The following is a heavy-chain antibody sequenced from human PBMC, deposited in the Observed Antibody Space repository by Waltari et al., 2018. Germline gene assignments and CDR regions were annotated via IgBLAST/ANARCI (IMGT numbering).Heavy chain of an antibody. CDR2: VITNSGDT. Sequence: QVQLVQSGAEVKTPGASVKVYCKAYGSSFTGYYIHWVRQAPGQGLEWMGRVITNSGDTNYAQKFQGRVTLTRDTSTSTGYMQLSGLRSDDTALYYCARDPAGDGFYYFDYWGQGSLVTVSS. V-gene: IGHV1-2*06. CDR1: GSSFTGYY. D-gene: IGHD2-2*01. J-gene: IGHJ4*02. CDR3: ARDPAGDGFYYFDY.